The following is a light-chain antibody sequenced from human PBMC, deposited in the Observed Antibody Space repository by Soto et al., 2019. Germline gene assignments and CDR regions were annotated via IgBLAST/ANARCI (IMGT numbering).Light chain of an antibody. V-gene: IGKV3-15*01. CDR3: QQYNNWPRE. J-gene: IGKJ1*01. Sequence: EIVMTQSPATLSVSPGERATLSCRASQSVSSNLAWYQQKPGQAPRLLIYGASTRATGIPARFSGSGSGTEFTLTISSLQSEEFAVYYCQQYNNWPREFGQGTKVEIK. CDR1: QSVSSN. CDR2: GAS.